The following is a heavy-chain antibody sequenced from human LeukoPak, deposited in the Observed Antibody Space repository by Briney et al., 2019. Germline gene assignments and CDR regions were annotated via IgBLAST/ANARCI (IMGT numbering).Heavy chain of an antibody. CDR3: ARGPNSNWSGLDF. V-gene: IGHV3-74*01. D-gene: IGHD6-6*01. CDR2: ISPTGSTT. Sequence: GGFLRLSCTASGFSFSGHWMHWARQLPGKGLVWVSRISPTGSTTSYADSVKGRFTVSRDNAKNTLYLQVNNLRAEDTAVYYCARGPNSNWSGLDFWGQGTLLTVSS. J-gene: IGHJ4*02. CDR1: GFSFSGHW.